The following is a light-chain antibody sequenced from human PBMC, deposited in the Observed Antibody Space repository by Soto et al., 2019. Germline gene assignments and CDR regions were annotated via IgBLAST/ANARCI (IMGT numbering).Light chain of an antibody. Sequence: DIQMTQSPSSLSASVGDRVTITCRASQSIRSYLNWYQQKPGKAPKLLISRASSLHSGVPSRFSGSGSGTDFTLTISSLQPEDFATYYCQQSYSTPSFGGGTKVDIK. V-gene: IGKV1-39*01. J-gene: IGKJ4*01. CDR2: RAS. CDR3: QQSYSTPS. CDR1: QSIRSY.